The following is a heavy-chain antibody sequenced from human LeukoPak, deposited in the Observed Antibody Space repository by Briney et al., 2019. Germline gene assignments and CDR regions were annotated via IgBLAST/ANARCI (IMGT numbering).Heavy chain of an antibody. CDR1: GGSISSSSYY. V-gene: IGHV4-39*01. CDR3: ARQMGYYYDSSGYYDY. J-gene: IGHJ4*02. D-gene: IGHD3-22*01. CDR2: IYYSGST. Sequence: SETLSLTCTVFGGSISSSSYYWGWIRQPPGKGLEWIGSIYYSGSTYYNPSLKSRVTISVDTSKNQFSLKLSSVTAADTAVYYCARQMGYYYDSSGYYDYWGQGTLVTVSS.